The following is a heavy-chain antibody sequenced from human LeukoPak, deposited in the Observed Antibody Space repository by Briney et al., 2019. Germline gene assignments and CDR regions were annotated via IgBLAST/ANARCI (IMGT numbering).Heavy chain of an antibody. CDR1: GFSLSTSGVG. CDR2: IYWDDDK. J-gene: IGHJ5*02. CDR3: AHSPSDDILTGYSFNWFDP. V-gene: IGHV2-5*02. D-gene: IGHD3-9*01. Sequence: SGPTLVNPTQTLTLTCTFSGFSLSTSGVGVGWTRQPPGKALEWLALIYWDDDKRYSPSLKSRLTITKDTSKNQVVLTMTNMDPVDTATYYCAHSPSDDILTGYSFNWFDPWGQGTLVTVSS.